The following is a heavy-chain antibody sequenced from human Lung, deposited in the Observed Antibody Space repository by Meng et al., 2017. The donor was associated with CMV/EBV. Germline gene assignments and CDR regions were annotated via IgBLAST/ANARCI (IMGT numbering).Heavy chain of an antibody. CDR3: ARSNIVVVVAATLGYYYYGMDV. CDR2: INHSGST. Sequence: SXTXSLXCAVYGGXFSGYYWSWIRQPPGKGLEWIGEINHSGSTNYNPSLKSRVTISVDTSKNQFSLKLSSVTAADTAVYYCARSNIVVVVAATLGYYYYGMDVXGQGTTVPSP. J-gene: IGHJ6*02. D-gene: IGHD2-15*01. CDR1: GGXFSGYY. V-gene: IGHV4-34*01.